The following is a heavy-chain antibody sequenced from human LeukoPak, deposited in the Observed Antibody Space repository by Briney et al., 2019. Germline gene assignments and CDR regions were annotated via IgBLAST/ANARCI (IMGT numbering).Heavy chain of an antibody. V-gene: IGHV1-18*01. J-gene: IGHJ4*02. Sequence: RASVKVSCTASGYTFTSYGISWVRQAPGQGLEWMGWISAYNGNTNYAQKLQGRVTMATDTSTSTAYMELRSLRSDDTAVYYCARHDYGDYVVYYFDYWGQGTLVTVSS. D-gene: IGHD4-17*01. CDR3: ARHDYGDYVVYYFDY. CDR2: ISAYNGNT. CDR1: GYTFTSYG.